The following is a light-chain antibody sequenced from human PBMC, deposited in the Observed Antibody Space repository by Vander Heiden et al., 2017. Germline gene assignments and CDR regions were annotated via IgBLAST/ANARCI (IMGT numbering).Light chain of an antibody. Sequence: QSVLTQPPSVSGASGPRVTISCTVSSSNIGAGLDVHWYQQLPGTAPKLLIKNNNYRPSGVPDRFSGSKSGASASLAITGLQAEDEADYYCQSYDTRLSGSVFGTGTKVTVL. CDR2: NNN. CDR1: SSNIGAGLD. J-gene: IGLJ1*01. V-gene: IGLV1-40*01. CDR3: QSYDTRLSGSV.